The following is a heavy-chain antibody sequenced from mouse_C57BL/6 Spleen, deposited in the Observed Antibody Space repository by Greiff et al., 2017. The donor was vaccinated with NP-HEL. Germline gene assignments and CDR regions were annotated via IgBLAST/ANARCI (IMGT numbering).Heavy chain of an antibody. CDR1: GYSITSGYY. CDR2: ISYDGSN. J-gene: IGHJ2*01. CDR3: ARDYYGSSPSFDY. V-gene: IGHV3-6*01. Sequence: ESGPGLVKPSQSLSLTCSVTGYSITSGYYWNWIRQFPGNKLEWMGYISYDGSNNYNPSLKNRISITRDTSKNQFFLKLNAVTTEDTATYYCARDYYGSSPSFDYWGQGTTLTVSS. D-gene: IGHD1-1*01.